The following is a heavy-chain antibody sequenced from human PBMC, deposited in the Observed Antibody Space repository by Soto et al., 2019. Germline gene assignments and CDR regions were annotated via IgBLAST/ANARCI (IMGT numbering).Heavy chain of an antibody. CDR2: IYHGGST. Sequence: SETLSLTCAVSGGSISSSKWWSWVRQPPEKGLEWIGEIYHGGSTNSNPSLKSRVTISVDTSKNQFSLKLSSVTAADTAVYYCARAAAYYDFWSGYYDYWGQGTLVTVSS. D-gene: IGHD3-3*01. V-gene: IGHV4-4*02. CDR3: ARAAAYYDFWSGYYDY. CDR1: GGSISSSKW. J-gene: IGHJ4*02.